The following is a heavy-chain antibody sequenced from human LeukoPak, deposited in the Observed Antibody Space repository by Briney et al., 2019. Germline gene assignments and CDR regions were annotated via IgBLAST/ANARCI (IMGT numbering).Heavy chain of an antibody. CDR3: ARHQGYCSSTSCYTTGYYYYMDV. J-gene: IGHJ6*03. D-gene: IGHD2-2*02. V-gene: IGHV3-48*04. CDR2: ISSSSSTI. Sequence: GGSLRLSCAASGFTFSSYSMNWVRQAPGKGLEWVSYISSSSSTIYYADSVKGRFTISRDNAKNSLYLQMNSLRAEDTAVYYCARHQGYCSSTSCYTTGYYYYMDVWGKGTTVTVSS. CDR1: GFTFSSYS.